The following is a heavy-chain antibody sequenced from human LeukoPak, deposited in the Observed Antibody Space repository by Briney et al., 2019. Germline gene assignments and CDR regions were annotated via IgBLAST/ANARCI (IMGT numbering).Heavy chain of an antibody. Sequence: PSETLSLTCTVSGGSISSSSYYWGWIRQPPGKGLEWIGSIYYSGSTYYNPSLKSRVTISVDTSKNQFSLKLSSVTAADTAVYYCARYQYYYDSSGYRGGAFDIWGQGTMVTVSS. CDR1: GGSISSSSYY. D-gene: IGHD3-22*01. CDR3: ARYQYYYDSSGYRGGAFDI. J-gene: IGHJ3*02. CDR2: IYYSGST. V-gene: IGHV4-39*07.